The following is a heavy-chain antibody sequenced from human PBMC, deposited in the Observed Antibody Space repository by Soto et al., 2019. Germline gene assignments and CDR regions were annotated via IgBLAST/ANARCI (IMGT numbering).Heavy chain of an antibody. Sequence: SETLSLTCTVSGGSISSGGYYWSWIRQHPGKGLEWIGYIYYSGSTYYNPSLKSRVTISVDTSKNQFSLKLSSVTAADTAVYYCARWRYYDILTGYGNFDYWGQGTLVTVSS. CDR2: IYYSGST. CDR3: ARWRYYDILTGYGNFDY. V-gene: IGHV4-31*03. J-gene: IGHJ4*02. D-gene: IGHD3-9*01. CDR1: GGSISSGGYY.